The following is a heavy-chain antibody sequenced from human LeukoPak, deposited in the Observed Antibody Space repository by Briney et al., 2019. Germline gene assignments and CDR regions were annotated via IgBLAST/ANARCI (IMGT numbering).Heavy chain of an antibody. V-gene: IGHV1-24*01. D-gene: IGHD1-26*01. CDR3: AADRGDYSGSYWTAFDI. CDR2: FDPEDGEI. Sequence: ASVKVSCKVSEYTLSELSMHWVRQAPGKGLEWLGGFDPEDGEIIYPQKLQGRVTMSDDTTTDTAYMELGSLRSDDTAVYYCAADRGDYSGSYWTAFDIWGQGTMVTVSS. J-gene: IGHJ3*02. CDR1: EYTLSELS.